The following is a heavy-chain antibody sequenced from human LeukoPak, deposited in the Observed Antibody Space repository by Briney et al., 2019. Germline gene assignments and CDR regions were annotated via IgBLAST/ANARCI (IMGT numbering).Heavy chain of an antibody. CDR3: ARDRLYDIVTGPFDY. CDR2: IYDSGST. V-gene: IGHV4-4*07. Sequence: SETLSLTCTVSGGSISSYYWSWIRQPAGKGLEWIGRIYDSGSTHCNPSLKSRVTMSLGTSKNQSSLKLNSVTAADTAVYYCARDRLYDIVTGPFDYWGQGTLVTVSS. J-gene: IGHJ4*02. D-gene: IGHD3-9*01. CDR1: GGSISSYY.